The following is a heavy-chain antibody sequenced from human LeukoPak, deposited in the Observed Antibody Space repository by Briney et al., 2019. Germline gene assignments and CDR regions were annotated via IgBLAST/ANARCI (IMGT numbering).Heavy chain of an antibody. V-gene: IGHV4-4*09. CDR3: VRAPRGAVYYYGLDV. CDR2: IYASGST. Sequence: PSETLSLTCTVSGGSISSYYWSWIRQPPGKGLEWIGYIYASGSTNYNPSLKSRVTISVDTSKSQFSLKLSSVTAADTAVYYCVRAPRGAVYYYGLDVWGQGTTVTVSS. CDR1: GGSISSYY. J-gene: IGHJ6*02. D-gene: IGHD3-10*01.